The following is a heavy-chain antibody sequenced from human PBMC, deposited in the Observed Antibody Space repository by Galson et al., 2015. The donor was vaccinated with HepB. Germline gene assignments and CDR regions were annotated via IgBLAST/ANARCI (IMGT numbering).Heavy chain of an antibody. Sequence: SLRLSCAASGFTFSSYSMNWVRQAPGKGLEWVSYISSSSGNIYYADSVKGRFTISRDNAKNSLYLQMNSLRDEDTAVYYCARRYYYDSSGYSHWGQGTLVTVSS. CDR2: ISSSSGNI. D-gene: IGHD3-22*01. CDR3: ARRYYYDSSGYSH. CDR1: GFTFSSYS. J-gene: IGHJ4*02. V-gene: IGHV3-48*02.